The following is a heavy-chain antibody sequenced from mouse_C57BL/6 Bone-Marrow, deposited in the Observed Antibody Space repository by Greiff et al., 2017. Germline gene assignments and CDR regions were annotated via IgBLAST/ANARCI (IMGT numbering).Heavy chain of an antibody. D-gene: IGHD3-3*01. Sequence: EVQRVESGGGLVKPGGSLKLSCAASGFTFRDYGLHWVRQAPEKGLEWVAYISSGSSTIYYADTVKGRFTISRDNAKNTLFLQMTSLRSEDTAMYYCARQGLRAMDYWGQGTSVTVSS. CDR1: GFTFRDYG. CDR2: ISSGSSTI. J-gene: IGHJ4*01. V-gene: IGHV5-17*01. CDR3: ARQGLRAMDY.